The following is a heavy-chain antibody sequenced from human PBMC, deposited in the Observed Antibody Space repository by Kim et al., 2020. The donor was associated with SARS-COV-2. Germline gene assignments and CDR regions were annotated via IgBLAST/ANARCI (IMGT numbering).Heavy chain of an antibody. CDR3: ARVGITGTTSPFDY. J-gene: IGHJ4*02. D-gene: IGHD1-7*01. V-gene: IGHV4-4*07. Sequence: SPALKRRVTMSVATSKNPFSLKLGSVTAADTAVYYCARVGITGTTSPFDYWGQGTLVTVSS.